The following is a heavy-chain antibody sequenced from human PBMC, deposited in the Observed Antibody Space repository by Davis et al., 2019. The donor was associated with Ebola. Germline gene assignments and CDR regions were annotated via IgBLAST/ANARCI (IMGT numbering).Heavy chain of an antibody. D-gene: IGHD3-16*01. V-gene: IGHV4-34*01. Sequence: MPSETLSLTCAVYGGSFSGYYWSWIRQPPGKGLEWIGEINHSGSTNYNPSLKSRVTISVDTSKNQFSLSVTSLTAADTAVYYCARGSDYVWGKDDFWGQGTLVTVSS. CDR3: ARGSDYVWGKDDF. J-gene: IGHJ4*02. CDR1: GGSFSGYY. CDR2: INHSGST.